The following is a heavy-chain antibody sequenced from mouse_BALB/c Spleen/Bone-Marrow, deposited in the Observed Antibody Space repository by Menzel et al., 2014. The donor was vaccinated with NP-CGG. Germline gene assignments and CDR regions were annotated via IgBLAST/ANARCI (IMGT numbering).Heavy chain of an antibody. D-gene: IGHD1-1*01. CDR1: GFTFRYYA. CDR2: ISSGGSYT. CDR3: ARSRGDY. V-gene: IGHV5-9-4*01. Sequence: EVKVVESGGGLVKPGGSLKLSCAASGFTFRYYAMSWVRQSPEKRLEWVAEISSGGSYTYYPDTATGRFTISRDTAKNTLYLEMSSLRSEDTAMYYSARSRGDYWGQGTSVTVST. J-gene: IGHJ4*01.